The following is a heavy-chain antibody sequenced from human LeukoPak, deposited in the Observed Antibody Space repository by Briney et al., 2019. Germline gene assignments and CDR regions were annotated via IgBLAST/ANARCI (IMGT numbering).Heavy chain of an antibody. CDR3: ARDGKGFWSGYYLN. CDR2: IYHSGST. CDR1: GGSIRSYY. Sequence: PSETLSLTCTVCGGSIRSYYWSWIRQPPGKGLEWIGSIYHSGSTYYNPSLKSRVTISVDTSKNQFSLKLSSVTAADTAVYYCARDGKGFWSGYYLNWGQGTLVTVSS. J-gene: IGHJ4*02. V-gene: IGHV4-38-2*02. D-gene: IGHD3-3*01.